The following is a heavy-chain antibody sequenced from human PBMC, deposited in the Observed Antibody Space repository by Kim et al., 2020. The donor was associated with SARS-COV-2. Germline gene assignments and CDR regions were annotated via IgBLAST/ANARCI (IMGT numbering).Heavy chain of an antibody. CDR2: ISHRGST. V-gene: IGHV4-31*03. D-gene: IGHD6-25*01. J-gene: IGHJ1*01. CDR1: TDSIMNFNSH. Sequence: SETLSLTCSASTDSIMNFNSHYTWIRQAPGRGLEWLGEISHRGSTNFNPSLQGRASVSVDTSKPQFSLTLNSVTAAATAFYYCTRGRVSHWRGFALWGQG. CDR3: TRGRVSHWRGFAL.